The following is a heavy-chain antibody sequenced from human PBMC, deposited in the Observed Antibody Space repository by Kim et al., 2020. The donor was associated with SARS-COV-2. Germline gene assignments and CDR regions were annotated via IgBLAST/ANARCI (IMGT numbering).Heavy chain of an antibody. V-gene: IGHV6-1*01. J-gene: IGHJ6*02. CDR2: TYYRSKWYN. Sequence: SQTLSLTCAISGDSVSSNSAAWNWIRQSPSRGLEWLGRTYYRSKWYNDYAVSVKSRITINPDTSKNQFSLQLNSVTPEDTAVYYCAGSSWTGYYYYYYGMDVWGQGTTVTVSS. CDR3: AGSSWTGYYYYYYGMDV. D-gene: IGHD6-13*01. CDR1: GDSVSSNSAA.